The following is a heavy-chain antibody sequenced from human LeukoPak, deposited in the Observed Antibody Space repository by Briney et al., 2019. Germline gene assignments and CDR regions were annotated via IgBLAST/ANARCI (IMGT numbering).Heavy chain of an antibody. CDR1: GGSFSGYY. Sequence: PSETLSLTCAVYGGSFSGYYWSWIRQPPGKGLEWIGEINHSGSTNYNPSLKSRVTISVDTSKNQFSLKLSSVTAADTAVYYCARGSPMTTAKKRELYYYYYMDVWGKGTTVTVSS. CDR2: INHSGST. J-gene: IGHJ6*03. V-gene: IGHV4-34*01. D-gene: IGHD4-17*01. CDR3: ARGSPMTTAKKRELYYYYYMDV.